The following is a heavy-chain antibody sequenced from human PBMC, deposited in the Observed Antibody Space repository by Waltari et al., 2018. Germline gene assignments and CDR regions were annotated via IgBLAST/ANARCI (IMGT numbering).Heavy chain of an antibody. J-gene: IGHJ4*02. CDR1: GGSISSSSYS. CDR2: IYYSGST. Sequence: QLQLQESGPGLVKPSETLSLTCTVSGGSISSSSYSWGWIRQPPGKGLEWIGSIYYSGSTYYNPSLKSRVTISVDTSKNQFSLKLSSVTAADTAVYYCARRGYSYGSNYWGQGTLVTVSS. D-gene: IGHD5-18*01. CDR3: ARRGYSYGSNY. V-gene: IGHV4-39*01.